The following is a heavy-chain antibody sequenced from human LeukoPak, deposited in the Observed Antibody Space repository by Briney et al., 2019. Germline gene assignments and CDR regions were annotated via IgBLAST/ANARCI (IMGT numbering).Heavy chain of an antibody. D-gene: IGHD6-6*01. CDR2: INAGNGNT. CDR3: ASEASLYYSSSSRVYYYYYYGMDV. Sequence: ASVKVSCKASGCTFTSYAMHWVRQAPGQRLEWMGWINAGNGNTKYSQKFQGRVTITRDTSASTAYMELSSLRSEDTAVYYCASEASLYYSSSSRVYYYYYYGMDVWGQGTTVTVSS. V-gene: IGHV1-3*01. J-gene: IGHJ6*02. CDR1: GCTFTSYA.